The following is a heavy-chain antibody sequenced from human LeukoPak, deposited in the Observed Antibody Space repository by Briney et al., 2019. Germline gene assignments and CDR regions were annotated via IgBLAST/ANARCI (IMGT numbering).Heavy chain of an antibody. J-gene: IGHJ4*02. D-gene: IGHD3-9*01. Sequence: GGSLRLSCAASGFTVSSNHMSWVRQAPGKGLEWVSVIYSGGSTDYADSVKGRFTISRDNLKNTLYLQMNTLRAEDTAVYYCARGDYDILTGYYMTDFDYWGQGTLVTVSS. CDR3: ARGDYDILTGYYMTDFDY. CDR1: GFTVSSNH. V-gene: IGHV3-53*01. CDR2: IYSGGST.